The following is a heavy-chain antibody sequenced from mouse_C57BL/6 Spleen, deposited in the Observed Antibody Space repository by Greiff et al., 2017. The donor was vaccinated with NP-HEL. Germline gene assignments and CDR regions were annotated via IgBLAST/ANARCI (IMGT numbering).Heavy chain of an antibody. V-gene: IGHV1-69*01. CDR3: ARTPDHDGFDY. J-gene: IGHJ2*01. D-gene: IGHD2-4*01. CDR2: IDPSDSYT. Sequence: QVQLQQPGAELVMPGASVKLSCKASGYTFTSYWMHWVKQRPGQGLEWIGEIDPSDSYTNYNQQFKGKSTLTVDKSSSTAYMQLSSLTSEDSAVYYCARTPDHDGFDYWGQGTTLTVSS. CDR1: GYTFTSYW.